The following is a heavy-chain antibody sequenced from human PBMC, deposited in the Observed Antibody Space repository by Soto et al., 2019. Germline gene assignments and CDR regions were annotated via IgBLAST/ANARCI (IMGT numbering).Heavy chain of an antibody. V-gene: IGHV1-18*01. CDR1: GYTFTSYG. D-gene: IGHD4-17*01. J-gene: IGHJ6*02. CDR2: ISAYNGNT. Sequence: ASVKVSCKASGYTFTSYGISWVRQAPGQGLEWMGWISAYNGNTNYAQKLQGRVTMTTDTSTSTAYMELRSLRSDDTAVYYCARGMTTVTEYYYYGMDVWGQGTTVTVS. CDR3: ARGMTTVTEYYYYGMDV.